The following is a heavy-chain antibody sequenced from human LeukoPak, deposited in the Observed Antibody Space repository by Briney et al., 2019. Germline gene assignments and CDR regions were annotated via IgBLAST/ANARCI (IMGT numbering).Heavy chain of an antibody. CDR1: GYTFTSYG. Sequence: APVKVSCKASGYTFTSYGISWVRQAPGQGLEWMGWISAYNGNTNYAQKLQGRVTMTTDTSTSTAYMELRSLKSDDTAVYYCARALDTAMAFDYWGQGTLVTVSS. V-gene: IGHV1-18*01. CDR2: ISAYNGNT. J-gene: IGHJ4*02. D-gene: IGHD5-18*01. CDR3: ARALDTAMAFDY.